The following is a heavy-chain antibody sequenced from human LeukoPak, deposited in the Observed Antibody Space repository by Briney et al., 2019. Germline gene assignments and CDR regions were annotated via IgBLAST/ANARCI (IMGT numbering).Heavy chain of an antibody. V-gene: IGHV3-30*03. D-gene: IGHD3-10*01. CDR1: GFTFSNNS. CDR2: VSYDVYTK. J-gene: IGHJ5*02. CDR3: ASEGLSSGSHFSAWFDR. Sequence: GGSLRLSCAASGFTFSNNSTHWGRHAPGKGLEWESVVSYDVYTKYYADSVKGRFTISRDNSKHKLFLEMNSLRPEDTAVYYCASEGLSSGSHFSAWFDRWGQGTLVTVSS.